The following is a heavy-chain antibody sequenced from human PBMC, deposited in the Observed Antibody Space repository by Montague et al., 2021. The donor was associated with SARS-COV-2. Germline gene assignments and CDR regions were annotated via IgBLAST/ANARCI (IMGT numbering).Heavy chain of an antibody. CDR1: GGSIDSFY. CDR2: IFHSGRT. V-gene: IGHV4-59*01. J-gene: IGHJ6*02. CDR3: ARGGYYDNTGYYSDYYYNMDV. D-gene: IGHD3-22*01. Sequence: SETLSLTCTVSGGSIDSFYWSWIRRPPGKGLEWIGCIFHSGRTXXXPSXXXRVSMSVDTSKNQVSLRLSSLTAADTAVYYCARGGYYDNTGYYSDYYYNMDVWGQGTTVTVPS.